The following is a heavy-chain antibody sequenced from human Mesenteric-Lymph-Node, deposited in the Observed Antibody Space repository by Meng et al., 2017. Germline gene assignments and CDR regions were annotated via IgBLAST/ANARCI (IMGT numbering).Heavy chain of an antibody. CDR1: GFTFSSYG. J-gene: IGHJ4*02. V-gene: IGHV3-33*01. Sequence: GESLKISCAASGFTFSSYGMHWVRQAPGKGLEWVAVIWYDGSNKYYADSVKGRFTISRDNSKNTLYLQMNSLRAEDTTVYYCARLKTYYYDSSGSGGFDYWGQGTLVTVSS. D-gene: IGHD3-22*01. CDR2: IWYDGSNK. CDR3: ARLKTYYYDSSGSGGFDY.